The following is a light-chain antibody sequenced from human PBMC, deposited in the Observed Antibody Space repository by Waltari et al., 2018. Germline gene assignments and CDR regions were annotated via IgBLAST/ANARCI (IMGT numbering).Light chain of an antibody. Sequence: QSVLTPPPSASGTPGQRVPISCSGSRYNIGRNYVYWYQPLPGTAPKLLIYRNNQRPSGVPDRFSGSKSGTSASLAISGLRSEDEADYYCAAWDDSLSGRVFGGGTKVTVL. CDR3: AAWDDSLSGRV. J-gene: IGLJ3*02. CDR1: RYNIGRNY. CDR2: RNN. V-gene: IGLV1-47*01.